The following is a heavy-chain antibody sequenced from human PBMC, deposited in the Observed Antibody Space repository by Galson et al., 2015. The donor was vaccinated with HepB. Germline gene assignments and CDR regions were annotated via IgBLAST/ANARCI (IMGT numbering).Heavy chain of an antibody. CDR3: AKSAADYGGSSGYYYYRLKV. Sequence: SVKVSCKVSGYTLTEFSMHWVRQAPGGRLEWLGGFDPENSETIYAQKFRGRVTMTEDASTDTAYMQLSRLRSEDTAIYYCAKSAADYGGSSGYYYYRLKVWGQGTTVTVSS. V-gene: IGHV1-24*01. CDR1: GYTLTEFS. CDR2: FDPENSET. J-gene: IGHJ6*02. D-gene: IGHD4-23*01.